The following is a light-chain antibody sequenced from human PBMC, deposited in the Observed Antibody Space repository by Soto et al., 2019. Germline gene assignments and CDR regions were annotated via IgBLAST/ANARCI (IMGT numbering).Light chain of an antibody. CDR1: QSVGRD. Sequence: ETVMTQSPGTLSVSPGETATVSCTASQSVGRDLAWYQQKRGQAPRLLIYEASTRATGLPARFSGSGSGTEFTLTISSLQSEDFAFYFCLHYHNWPPTFGQGTKVEV. J-gene: IGKJ1*01. V-gene: IGKV3-15*01. CDR3: LHYHNWPPT. CDR2: EAS.